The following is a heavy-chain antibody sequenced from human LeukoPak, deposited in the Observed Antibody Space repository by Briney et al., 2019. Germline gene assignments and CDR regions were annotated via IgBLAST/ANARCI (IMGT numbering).Heavy chain of an antibody. Sequence: GGSLRLSCAASGFTFSSYAMSWVRQAPGKGLEWVSAISGSGGSTYYADSVKGRFTISRDNSKNTLYLQMNSLRAEDTAVYYCARGQHDYGDYASDYWGQGTLVTVSS. CDR1: GFTFSSYA. CDR3: ARGQHDYGDYASDY. V-gene: IGHV3-23*01. J-gene: IGHJ4*02. D-gene: IGHD4-17*01. CDR2: ISGSGGST.